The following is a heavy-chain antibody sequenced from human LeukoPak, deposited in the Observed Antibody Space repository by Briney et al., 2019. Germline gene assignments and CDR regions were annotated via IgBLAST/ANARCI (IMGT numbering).Heavy chain of an antibody. J-gene: IGHJ4*02. CDR1: GGSISSYY. CDR2: IYYSGST. V-gene: IGHV4-59*08. Sequence: PSETLSLTCTVSGGSISSYYWSWIRQPPGKGLEWIGYIYYSGSTTYNPSLKSRVTISVDTSKNQFSLKLSSVTAADTAVYYCARLGGSGSYFDYWGQGTLVTVSS. D-gene: IGHD3-10*01. CDR3: ARLGGSGSYFDY.